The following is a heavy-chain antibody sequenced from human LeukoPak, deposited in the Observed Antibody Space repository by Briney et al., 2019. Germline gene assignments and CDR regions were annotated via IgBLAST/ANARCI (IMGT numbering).Heavy chain of an antibody. CDR3: ANLRIVGATDFDY. CDR1: GYTFTGYY. D-gene: IGHD1-26*01. CDR2: INPNSGGT. Sequence: GASVKVSRKASGYTFTGYYMHWVRQAPGQGLEWMGWINPNSGGTNYAQKFQGRVTMTRDTSISTAYMELSRLRSDDTAVYYCANLRIVGATDFDYWGQGTLVTVSS. V-gene: IGHV1-2*02. J-gene: IGHJ4*02.